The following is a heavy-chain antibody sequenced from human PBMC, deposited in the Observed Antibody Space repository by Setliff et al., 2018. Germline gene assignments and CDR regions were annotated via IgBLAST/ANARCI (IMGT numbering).Heavy chain of an antibody. CDR2: ILDDGVKK. CDR1: GFTFSTYR. V-gene: IGHV3-30*03. J-gene: IGHJ4*02. D-gene: IGHD2-15*01. Sequence: LKISCAASGFTFSTYRMHWVRQAPGKGLEWVAVILDDGVKKYHADSVKGRFTISRDNSKNTLYLQMNSLRPEDTAVYYCARTCSGSGCYAGLESWGQGTPVTVS. CDR3: ARTCSGSGCYAGLES.